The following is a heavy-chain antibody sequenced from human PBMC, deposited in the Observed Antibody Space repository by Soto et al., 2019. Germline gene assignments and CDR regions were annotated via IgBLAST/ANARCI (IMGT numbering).Heavy chain of an antibody. CDR1: GYTFTNYD. CDR2: ISAYNGNT. CDR3: AREVDY. J-gene: IGHJ4*02. Sequence: VQLVQSGAEVKQPGASVKVSCKASGYTFTNYDLSWVRQAPGQGLEWIGWISAYNGNTNYAQNLHDRVNMTTDTSTSTAYMELRSLKSEDTAVYYCAREVDYWGQGTLVTVSS. V-gene: IGHV1-18*01.